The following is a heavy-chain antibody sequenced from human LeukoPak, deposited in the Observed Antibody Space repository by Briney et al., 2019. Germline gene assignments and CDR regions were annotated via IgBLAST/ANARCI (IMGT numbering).Heavy chain of an antibody. Sequence: TPSEALSLTCTVSGGSIGTFYWSWIRQSPGKGLEWIGYIYVTETRYNPYLQSRVTISVDRSRNQFFLKLSSVTAADTAVYYCARHIGGGIEDMDVWGKGTKVIVSS. D-gene: IGHD3-16*02. J-gene: IGHJ6*03. CDR1: GGSIGTFY. V-gene: IGHV4-59*08. CDR2: IYVTET. CDR3: ARHIGGGIEDMDV.